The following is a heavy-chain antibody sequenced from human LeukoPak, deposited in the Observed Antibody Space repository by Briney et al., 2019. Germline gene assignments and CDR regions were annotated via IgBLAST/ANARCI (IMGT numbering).Heavy chain of an antibody. Sequence: GGSLRLSCAASGFTFSSYGMHWVRQAPGKGLEWVAFIRYDGSNKYYADSVKGRFTISRDNSKNTLYLQMNSLRAEDTAVHYCAKIYDSSGYHDYWGQGTLVTVSS. V-gene: IGHV3-30*02. J-gene: IGHJ4*02. CDR1: GFTFSSYG. CDR3: AKIYDSSGYHDY. CDR2: IRYDGSNK. D-gene: IGHD3-22*01.